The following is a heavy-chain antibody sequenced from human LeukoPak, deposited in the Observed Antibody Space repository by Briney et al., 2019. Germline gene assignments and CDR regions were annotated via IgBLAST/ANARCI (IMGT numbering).Heavy chain of an antibody. CDR3: TRRGTTTNRDFDY. V-gene: IGHV3-48*01. CDR1: GFIFSNYN. J-gene: IGHJ4*02. D-gene: IGHD1-26*01. CDR2: IKNSSSLI. Sequence: AGGSLRLSCAASGFIFSNYNMCWVRQAPGKGLEWISYIKNSSSLIYYADSVKGRFTVSRDNARNSLYLQMNSLRAEDTAVYYCTRRGTTTNRDFDYWGQETLVTVSS.